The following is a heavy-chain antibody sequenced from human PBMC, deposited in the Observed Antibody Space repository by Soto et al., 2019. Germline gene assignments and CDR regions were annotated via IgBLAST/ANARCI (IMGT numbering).Heavy chain of an antibody. CDR3: GSPRSGPSPEGGH. V-gene: IGHV1-2*02. D-gene: IGHD2-15*01. CDR2: INPNSGDT. J-gene: IGHJ4*01. CDR1: VFSVDTTYC. Sequence: ASVKVSCKASVFSVDTTYCIHWVRRAPGQGLEWMGSINPNSGDTNYAQNFQGRVTMTRDTSISTAYMEVSSLTSDDTAVYYCGSPRSGPSPEGGHWGQGTVVTVSS.